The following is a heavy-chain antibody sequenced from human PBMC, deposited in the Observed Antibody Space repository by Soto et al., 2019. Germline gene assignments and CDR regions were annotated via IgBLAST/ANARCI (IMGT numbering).Heavy chain of an antibody. J-gene: IGHJ4*02. Sequence: QVLVQESGPGLVKPSQTLTLSCTVSGGSVDSGNHYWNWIRQPPGKGLQWIGYIYYGESTYYNPSLKSRATISVDTAQGRFSLRLNSVTSADTAVYYCARDMGSAMTTRIFDHWGQGTLVTVSS. V-gene: IGHV4-30-4*01. D-gene: IGHD4-17*01. CDR3: ARDMGSAMTTRIFDH. CDR2: IYYGEST. CDR1: GGSVDSGNHY.